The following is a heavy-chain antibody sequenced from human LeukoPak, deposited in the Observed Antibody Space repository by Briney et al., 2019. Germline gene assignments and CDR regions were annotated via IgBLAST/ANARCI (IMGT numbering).Heavy chain of an antibody. D-gene: IGHD3-10*01. CDR2: ISGSGGST. J-gene: IGHJ6*02. CDR3: VRGVRGVSLYYYYGMDV. CDR1: GFTFSSYS. V-gene: IGHV3-23*01. Sequence: PGGSLRLSCAASGFTFSSYSMNWVRQAPGKGLEWVSAISGSGGSTYYADSVKGRFTISRDNSKNTLYLQMNSLRAEDTAVYYCVRGVRGVSLYYYYGMDVWGQGTTVTVSS.